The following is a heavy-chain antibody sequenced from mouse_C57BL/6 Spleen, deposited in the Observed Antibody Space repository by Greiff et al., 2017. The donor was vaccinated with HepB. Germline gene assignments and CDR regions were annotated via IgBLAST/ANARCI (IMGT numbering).Heavy chain of an antibody. CDR3: AIYYGYAWFAY. V-gene: IGHV1-64*01. D-gene: IGHD2-2*01. CDR2: IHPNSGST. Sequence: QVQLQQSGAELVKPGASVKLSCKASGYTFTSYWMHWVKQRPGQGLEWIGMIHPNSGSTNYNEKFKSKATLTVDKSSSTAYMQLSSLTSEDSAVYYFAIYYGYAWFAYWGQGTLVTVSA. J-gene: IGHJ3*01. CDR1: GYTFTSYW.